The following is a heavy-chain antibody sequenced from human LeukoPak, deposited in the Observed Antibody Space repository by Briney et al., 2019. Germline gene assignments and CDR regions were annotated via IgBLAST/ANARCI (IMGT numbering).Heavy chain of an antibody. CDR3: AKGIQLAKGPFDY. CDR1: GFTFSSYS. CDR2: ISSSSSYI. J-gene: IGHJ4*02. D-gene: IGHD6-6*01. V-gene: IGHV3-21*01. Sequence: GGSLRLSCAPSGFTFSSYSMNWVRQAPGKGLEWVSSISSSSSYIYYADSVKGRFTISRDNSKNTLYLQMNSLRAEDTAVYYCAKGIQLAKGPFDYWGQGTLVTVSS.